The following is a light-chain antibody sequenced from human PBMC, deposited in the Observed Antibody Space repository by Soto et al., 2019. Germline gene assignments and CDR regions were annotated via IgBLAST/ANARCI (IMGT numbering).Light chain of an antibody. CDR2: AAS. CDR3: QQYYSYRT. V-gene: IGKV1-16*01. Sequence: IQMTQSQSSLSASVGDRVTITRQASQDISNYLNWYQQKPAKAPKLLIYAASTLQSGVPSRFSGSGSGTDFTLTISCLQSEDFATYYCQQYYSYRTFGQGTKVDIK. CDR1: QDISNY. J-gene: IGKJ1*01.